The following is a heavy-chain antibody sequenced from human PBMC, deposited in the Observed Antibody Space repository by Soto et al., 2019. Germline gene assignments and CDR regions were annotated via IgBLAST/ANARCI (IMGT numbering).Heavy chain of an antibody. CDR2: IYYSGST. J-gene: IGHJ4*02. D-gene: IGHD3-3*02. CDR3: AQSASIFGVVSG. Sequence: ETLSLTCTVSGGSVSSGRYYWSWIRQPPGKGLELIGYIYYSGSTNYNPSLQSRVTISVDTSKNQFSLNLSSVTAADTAVYYCAQSASIFGVVSGWGQGTLVTVSS. V-gene: IGHV4-61*01. CDR1: GGSVSSGRYY.